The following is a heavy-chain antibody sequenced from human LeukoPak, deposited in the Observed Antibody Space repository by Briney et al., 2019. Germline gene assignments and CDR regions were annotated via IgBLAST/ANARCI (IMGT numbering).Heavy chain of an antibody. Sequence: GGSLRLSCAASGFTFSSYGMHWVRQAPGKGLEWVAVISYDGSNKYYADSVKGRFTISRDNSKNTLYLQMNSLRAVDTAVYYCAKDSVERPPYYYYYGMDVWGQGTTVTVSS. CDR1: GFTFSSYG. V-gene: IGHV3-30*18. D-gene: IGHD3-10*01. J-gene: IGHJ6*02. CDR3: AKDSVERPPYYYYYGMDV. CDR2: ISYDGSNK.